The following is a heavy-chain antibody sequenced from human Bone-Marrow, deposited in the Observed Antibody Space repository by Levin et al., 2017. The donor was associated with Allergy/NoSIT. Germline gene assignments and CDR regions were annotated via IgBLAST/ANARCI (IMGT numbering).Heavy chain of an antibody. CDR3: ARDFSRVTEY. J-gene: IGHJ4*02. D-gene: IGHD4-23*01. CDR2: ISDSGSST. V-gene: IGHV3-11*01. CDR1: GFTFSDDY. Sequence: PGGSLRLSCEVSGFTFSDDYMSWIRQAPGKGLEWLSYISDSGSSTYYADSVKGRFTISRDNAKNSLYLQMNSLRADDTAVYYCARDFSRVTEYWGQGTPVTVSS.